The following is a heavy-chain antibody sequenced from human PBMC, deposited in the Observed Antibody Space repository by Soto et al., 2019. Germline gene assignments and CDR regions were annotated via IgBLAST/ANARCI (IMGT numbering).Heavy chain of an antibody. J-gene: IGHJ4*02. V-gene: IGHV1-69*13. Sequence: FSVKVYCKASGGTFSSYAMSWVRQAPGQGLEWMGGIIPIFGTANYAQKFQGRVTITADESTSTAYMELSSLRSEDTAVYYCAREPHGIAAAGYNDYWGQGTLVTVSS. CDR3: AREPHGIAAAGYNDY. CDR1: GGTFSSYA. CDR2: IIPIFGTA. D-gene: IGHD6-13*01.